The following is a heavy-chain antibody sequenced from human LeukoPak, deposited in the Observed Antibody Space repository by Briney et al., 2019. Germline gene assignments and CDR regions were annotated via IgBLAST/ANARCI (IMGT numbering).Heavy chain of an antibody. V-gene: IGHV1-2*06. D-gene: IGHD4-11*01. CDR3: ARGQPYGNYNYFDS. J-gene: IGHJ5*01. CDR2: INPNTGYP. CDR1: GYTFSGYF. Sequence: ASVKVSCEASGYTFSGYFIHWVRQAPGQGLEWMGRINPNTGYPNHAQNFQGRVTMTRDTSISTAYMELSRLTTDDTAVYFCARGQPYGNYNYFDSWGQGTLVTVSS.